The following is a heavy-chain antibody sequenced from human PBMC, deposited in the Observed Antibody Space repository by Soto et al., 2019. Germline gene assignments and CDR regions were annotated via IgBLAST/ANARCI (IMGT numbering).Heavy chain of an antibody. CDR1: GGSVSSGSYY. V-gene: IGHV4-61*01. D-gene: IGHD3-10*01. CDR2: IYYSGST. Sequence: QVQLQESGPGLVKPSETLSLTCTVSGGSVSSGSYYWSWIRQPPGKGLEWIGYIYYSGSTNYNPSLKSRVSISVDTSKNQFSLKLSSVTAADTAVYYCARGAPLWFGELFPYYFDYWGQGTLVTVSS. CDR3: ARGAPLWFGELFPYYFDY. J-gene: IGHJ4*02.